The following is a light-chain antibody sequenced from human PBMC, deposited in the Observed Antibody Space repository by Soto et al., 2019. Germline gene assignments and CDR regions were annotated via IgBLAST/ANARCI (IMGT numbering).Light chain of an antibody. J-gene: IGKJ1*01. CDR2: GAS. CDR3: QQYGGSPKT. Sequence: EIVLTHSPGTLSLSPGKRATLSCRASQSVSSSYLAWYQQKPGQAPRLLIYGASSRATGIPDRFSGSGSGTDFTLTISRLEPEDFAVYYCQQYGGSPKTFGQGTKVDIK. V-gene: IGKV3-20*01. CDR1: QSVSSSY.